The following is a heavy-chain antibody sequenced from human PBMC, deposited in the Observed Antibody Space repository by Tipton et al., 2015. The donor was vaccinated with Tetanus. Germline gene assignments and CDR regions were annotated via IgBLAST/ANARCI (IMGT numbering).Heavy chain of an antibody. J-gene: IGHJ2*01. CDR3: ARAWWTTYWYFDL. Sequence: AVSGFTFSTYSMAWVRQAPGKGLEWVSYISGSSSSINYADSLRGRFTISRDNAKKSLYLQMNSLKAEDTAVYYCARAWWTTYWYFDLWGRGALVTVSS. D-gene: IGHD2-15*01. CDR2: ISGSSSSI. CDR1: GFTFSTYS. V-gene: IGHV3-48*01.